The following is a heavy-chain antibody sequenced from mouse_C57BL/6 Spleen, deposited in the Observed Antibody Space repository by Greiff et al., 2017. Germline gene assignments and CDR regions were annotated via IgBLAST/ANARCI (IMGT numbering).Heavy chain of an antibody. CDR3: ARYWGGFDY. CDR1: GFTFTDYY. J-gene: IGHJ2*01. Sequence: LVESGGGLVQPGGSLSLSCAASGFTFTDYYMSWVRPPPGKALEWLGFIRNKANGYTTEYSASVKGRFTISRDNSQSILYLQMNALRAEDSATYYCARYWGGFDYWGQGTTLTVSS. CDR2: IRNKANGYTT. V-gene: IGHV7-3*01.